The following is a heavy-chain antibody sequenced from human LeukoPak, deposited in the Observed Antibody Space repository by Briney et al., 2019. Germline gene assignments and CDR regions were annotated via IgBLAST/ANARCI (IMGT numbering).Heavy chain of an antibody. CDR3: ARDRSIAARPGNWFDP. D-gene: IGHD6-6*01. CDR2: IYYSGST. V-gene: IGHV4-59*12. Sequence: SETLSLTCTVSGGSISSYYWSWIRQPPGKGLEWIRYIYYSGSTNYNPSLKSRVTISVDTSKNQFSLKLSSVTAADTAVYYCARDRSIAARPGNWFDPWGQGTLVTVSS. J-gene: IGHJ5*02. CDR1: GGSISSYY.